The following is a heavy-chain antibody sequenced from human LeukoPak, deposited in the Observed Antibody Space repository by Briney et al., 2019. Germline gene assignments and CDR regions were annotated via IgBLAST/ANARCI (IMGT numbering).Heavy chain of an antibody. V-gene: IGHV4-61*02. CDR2: IYTSGTT. D-gene: IGHD6-19*01. CDR1: GDSISNGNYY. J-gene: IGHJ4*02. CDR3: AREPTHWLILR. Sequence: SGTLSLTCTVSGDSISNGNYYWNWIRQPAGTGLEWIGRIYTSGTTNYNPSLKSRVTMSVDTSKNQFSLELSSVTAADTAMYYCAREPTHWLILRWGPGTLVTVSS.